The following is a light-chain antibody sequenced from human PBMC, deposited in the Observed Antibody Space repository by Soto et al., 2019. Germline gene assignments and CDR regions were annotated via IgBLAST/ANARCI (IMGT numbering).Light chain of an antibody. J-gene: IGLJ1*01. V-gene: IGLV2-14*01. CDR1: SSDVGGYNY. CDR3: SSYTSSSTRV. CDR2: DVS. Sequence: QSVLTQPASVSWSPGQSITISCTGTSSDVGGYNYVSWYQQHPGKAPKLMIYDVSNRPSRVSNRFSGSKSGNTASLSISGLQAEDEADYYCSSYTSSSTRVFGTGTKVTVL.